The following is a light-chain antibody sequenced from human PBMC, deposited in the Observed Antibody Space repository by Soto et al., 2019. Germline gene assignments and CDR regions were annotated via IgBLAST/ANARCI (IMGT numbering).Light chain of an antibody. V-gene: IGLV1-47*01. CDR2: RNN. CDR1: SSNIGSAY. J-gene: IGLJ2*01. CDR3: AAWDDSLVV. Sequence: QSVLTQPPSASGTPGQTVTISCSGSSSNIGSAYIYWYQHLPGTAPKLLIYRNNQRPSGVPDRFSASKSGTSASLAISGLRPEDEADYYCAAWDDSLVVFGGGTKLPVL.